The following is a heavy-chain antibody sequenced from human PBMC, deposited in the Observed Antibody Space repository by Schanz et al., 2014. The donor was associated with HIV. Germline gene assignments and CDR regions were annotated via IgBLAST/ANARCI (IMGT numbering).Heavy chain of an antibody. D-gene: IGHD1-20*01. CDR1: GFTFSNYA. CDR2: ISYDGSNK. CDR3: ARGEAITYYYHYYGMDV. J-gene: IGHJ6*02. V-gene: IGHV3-30-3*01. Sequence: QVQLVESGGGVVQPGRSLRLSCAVSGFTFSNYAMHWVRQAPGKGLEWVAVISYDGSNKYYADSVKGRFTISRDNSKKTLYLQMNSLRAEDTAVYYCARGEAITYYYHYYGMDVWGQGTTVTVSS.